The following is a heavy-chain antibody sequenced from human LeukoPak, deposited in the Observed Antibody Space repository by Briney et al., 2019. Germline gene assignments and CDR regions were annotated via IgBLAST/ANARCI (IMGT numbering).Heavy chain of an antibody. V-gene: IGHV4-4*07. D-gene: IGHD3-3*01. CDR2: LYTSGST. J-gene: IGHJ6*02. CDR3: ARDSVRFLEWLPYYYYYGMDV. CDR1: GGSISTYY. Sequence: SETLSLTCTVSGGSISTYYWSWIRQPAGKGLEWIGRLYTSGSTHYNPSLKSRLTMSADTSTNQFSLKLSSVTAADTAVYYCARDSVRFLEWLPYYYYYGMDVWGQGTTVTVSS.